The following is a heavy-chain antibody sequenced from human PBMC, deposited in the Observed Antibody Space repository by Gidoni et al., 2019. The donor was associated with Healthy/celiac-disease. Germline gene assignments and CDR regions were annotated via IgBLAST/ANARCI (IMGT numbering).Heavy chain of an antibody. D-gene: IGHD2-8*02. J-gene: IGHJ4*02. CDR3: ARSTGGVPRGL. CDR1: GGSFSGSY. Sequence: QVQLQQWGAGLLKPSETLSITCAVYGGSFSGSYWSWIRQPPGKGLEWIGEINHSRSTNYNPSLKSRVTISVDTAKNQFSLKLSSVTAADTAVYYCARSTGGVPRGLWGQGTLVTVSS. CDR2: INHSRST. V-gene: IGHV4-34*01.